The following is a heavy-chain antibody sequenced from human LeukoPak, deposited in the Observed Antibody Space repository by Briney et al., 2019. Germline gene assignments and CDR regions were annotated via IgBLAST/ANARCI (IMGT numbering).Heavy chain of an antibody. V-gene: IGHV4-61*01. CDR1: GGSVSSSSYY. J-gene: IGHJ6*04. Sequence: SETLSLTCTVSGGSVSSSSYYWSWIRQPPGKGLEWIGYIYYSGSTNYNPSLKSRVTISVDTSKNQFSLKLSSVTAADTAVYYCARDEGKRVAGTRSYYYYGMDVWGKGTAVTVSS. D-gene: IGHD6-19*01. CDR2: IYYSGST. CDR3: ARDEGKRVAGTRSYYYYGMDV.